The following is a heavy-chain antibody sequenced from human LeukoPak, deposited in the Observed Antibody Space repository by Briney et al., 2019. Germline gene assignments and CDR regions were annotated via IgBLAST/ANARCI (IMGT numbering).Heavy chain of an antibody. J-gene: IGHJ4*02. V-gene: IGHV4-4*07. D-gene: IGHD5-18*01. CDR1: GDSISNYF. CDR3: AREGYSYGHYFDY. Sequence: PSETLSLTCTVSGDSISNYFWSWIRQPAGKGLEWIGRIYAGEGAKYNPSLETRVTVSVDTSTNQLSLKLSSVTAADTAVYYCAREGYSYGHYFDYWGQGTLVTVSS. CDR2: IYAGEGA.